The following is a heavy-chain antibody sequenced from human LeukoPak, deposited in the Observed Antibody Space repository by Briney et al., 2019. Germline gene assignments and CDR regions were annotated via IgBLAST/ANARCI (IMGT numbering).Heavy chain of an antibody. Sequence: ASVKVSCKASGYTFTSYGISWVRQAPGQGLEWMGWISAYNGNTNYAQKLQGRVTMTTDTSTSTAYMELRSLRSDDTAVYYCARDSTETDPYSRNQDYYMDVWGKGTTVTVSS. CDR3: ARDSTETDPYSRNQDYYMDV. J-gene: IGHJ6*03. CDR2: ISAYNGNT. CDR1: GYTFTSYG. D-gene: IGHD1-14*01. V-gene: IGHV1-18*01.